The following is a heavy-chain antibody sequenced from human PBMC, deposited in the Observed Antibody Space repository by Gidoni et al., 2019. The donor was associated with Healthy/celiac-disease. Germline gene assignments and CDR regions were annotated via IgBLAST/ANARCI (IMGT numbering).Heavy chain of an antibody. CDR3: AKCPIPPRSIAVAGRVFLAFDI. V-gene: IGHV3-23*01. Sequence: EVQLLESGGGLVQPGGSLRLSCAASGFTFSSYAMSWVPQAPGKGLEWVSAISGSGGSTYYADSVKGRFTISRDNSKNTLYLQMNSLRAEDTAVYYCAKCPIPPRSIAVAGRVFLAFDIWGQGTMVTVSS. CDR1: GFTFSSYA. CDR2: ISGSGGST. J-gene: IGHJ3*02. D-gene: IGHD6-19*01.